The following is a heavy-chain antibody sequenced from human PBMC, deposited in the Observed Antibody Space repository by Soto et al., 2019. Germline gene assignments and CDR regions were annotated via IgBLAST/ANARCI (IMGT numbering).Heavy chain of an antibody. Sequence: QLQLQESGSRLLRPSQTLSLTCAVSGGSITNIATSWTWLRQPPGKGLEWIGYIYHSGSTYYNPSLKSRVAISVDKSKHQFSLNLSSVTAADTAVYYCARAVGASCTDFVCSDSGGLDVWGHGTPVTVSS. CDR2: IYHSGST. CDR3: ARAVGASCTDFVCSDSGGLDV. J-gene: IGHJ6*02. CDR1: GGSITNIATS. V-gene: IGHV4-30-2*01. D-gene: IGHD2-8*01.